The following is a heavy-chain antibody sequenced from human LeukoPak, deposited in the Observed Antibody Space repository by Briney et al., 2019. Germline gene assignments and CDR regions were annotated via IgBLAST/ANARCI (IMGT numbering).Heavy chain of an antibody. D-gene: IGHD5-24*01. V-gene: IGHV1-69*04. CDR1: GGTFSSYA. CDR3: AREMATGFNGAFDI. CDR2: IIPILGIA. Sequence: SVKVSCEASGGTFSSYAISWVRQAPGQGLEWMGRIIPILGIANYAQKFRGRVTITADKSTSTAYMELSSLRSEDTAVYYCAREMATGFNGAFDIWGQGTMVTVSS. J-gene: IGHJ3*02.